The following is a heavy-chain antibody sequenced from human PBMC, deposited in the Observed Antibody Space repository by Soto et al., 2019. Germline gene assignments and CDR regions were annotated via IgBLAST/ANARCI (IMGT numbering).Heavy chain of an antibody. V-gene: IGHV3-21*01. CDR3: ASDSSGGSCYPGMDV. CDR1: GFNFNSYT. CDR2: ISSSGYI. Sequence: PGGSLRLSCAASGFNFNSYTINWVRQAPGKRLEWLSSISSSGYIFSTDSVRGRFTISRDNAKNSVYLQINSLRAEDTAVYFCASDSSGGSCYPGMDVWGQGTTVTVSS. D-gene: IGHD2-15*01. J-gene: IGHJ6*02.